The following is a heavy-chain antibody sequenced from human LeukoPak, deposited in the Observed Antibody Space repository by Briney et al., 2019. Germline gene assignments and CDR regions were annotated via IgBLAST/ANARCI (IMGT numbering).Heavy chain of an antibody. J-gene: IGHJ3*02. CDR2: IYYSGST. CDR3: ARSDGYGLVGI. V-gene: IGHV4-39*07. D-gene: IGHD3-10*01. Sequence: SETLSLTCTVSGGSISSSSYYWGWIRQPPGKGLEWIGSIYYSGSTYYNPSLKSRVTISVDTSKNQFSLNLSSVTAADTAVYYCARSDGYGLVGIWGQGTMVTVSS. CDR1: GGSISSSSYY.